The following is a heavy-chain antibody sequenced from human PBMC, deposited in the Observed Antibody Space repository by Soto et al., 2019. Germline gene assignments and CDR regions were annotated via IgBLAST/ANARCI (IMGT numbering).Heavy chain of an antibody. CDR2: ISYAGNKS. Sequence: WGSLRLSCAVSGISFSAYGMHWVRQAPGKGLEWVAMISYAGNKSSYVDSVKGRVTISRDNSNNLLYVQMYSLRTEDTAVYYCTTGIGARTSHFDHWCQGXLVTGSS. D-gene: IGHD5-12*01. CDR3: TTGIGARTSHFDH. J-gene: IGHJ4*02. V-gene: IGHV3-30*03. CDR1: GISFSAYG.